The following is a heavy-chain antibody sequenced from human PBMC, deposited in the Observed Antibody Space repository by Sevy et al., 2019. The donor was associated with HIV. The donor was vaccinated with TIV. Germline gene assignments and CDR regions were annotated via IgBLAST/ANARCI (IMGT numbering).Heavy chain of an antibody. CDR3: ARVTGYSSSWDDYYYMDV. Sequence: SETLSLTCTVSGGSISSYYWSWIRQPPGKGLEWIGYIYYSGSTNYNPSLKSRVTISVDTSKNQFSLKLSSVTAADTAVYYCARVTGYSSSWDDYYYMDVWGKGTTVTVSS. CDR1: GGSISSYY. CDR2: IYYSGST. D-gene: IGHD6-13*01. V-gene: IGHV4-59*01. J-gene: IGHJ6*03.